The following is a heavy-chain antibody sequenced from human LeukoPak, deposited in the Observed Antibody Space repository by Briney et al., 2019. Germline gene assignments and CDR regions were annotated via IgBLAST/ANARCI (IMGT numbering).Heavy chain of an antibody. CDR3: AREGVAAAGKLDY. CDR2: IYYSGST. J-gene: IGHJ4*02. V-gene: IGHV4-59*01. Sequence: KPSETLSLTCTVSGGSIRSYYWSWIRQPPGKGLEWIGYIYYSGSTNYNPSLKSRVTISLDTSKNQFSMNLISVTAADTAVYYCAREGVAAAGKLDYWGQGTLVTVSS. CDR1: GGSIRSYY. D-gene: IGHD6-13*01.